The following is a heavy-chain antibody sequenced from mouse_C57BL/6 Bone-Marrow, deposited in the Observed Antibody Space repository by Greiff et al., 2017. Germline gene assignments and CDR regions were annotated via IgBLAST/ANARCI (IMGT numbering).Heavy chain of an antibody. V-gene: IGHV1-54*01. CDR3: ARSFAY. CDR1: GYAFTNYL. J-gene: IGHJ3*01. CDR2: INPGSGGT. Sequence: VQRVESGAELVRPGTSVKVSCKASGYAFTNYLIEWVKQRPGQGLEWIGVINPGSGGTNYNEKFKGKATLTADKSSSTAYMQLSSLTSEDSAVYFCARSFAYWGQGTLVTVSA.